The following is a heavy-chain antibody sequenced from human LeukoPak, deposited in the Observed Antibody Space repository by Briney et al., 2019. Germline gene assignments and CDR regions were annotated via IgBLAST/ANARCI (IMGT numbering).Heavy chain of an antibody. V-gene: IGHV3-7*01. CDR3: ARGHYSGFEY. D-gene: IGHD2-21*01. J-gene: IGHJ4*02. CDR2: IKKDGSEK. Sequence: GGSLRLSCAASGFTFSSYGMHWVRQAPGKGLEWVANIKKDGSEKYYVDSVKGRFTISRDNAKNLLYLLMNSLRVEDTAVYYCARGHYSGFEYWGQGSLVTVSS. CDR1: GFTFSSYG.